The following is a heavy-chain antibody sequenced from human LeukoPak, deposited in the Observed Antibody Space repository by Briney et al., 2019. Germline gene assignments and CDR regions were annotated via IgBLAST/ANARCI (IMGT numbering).Heavy chain of an antibody. J-gene: IGHJ4*02. D-gene: IGHD1-26*01. CDR3: AKELVGSYVESRGDY. CDR2: ISGSGGST. CDR1: GFTFSSYA. V-gene: IGHV3-23*01. Sequence: PGGSLRLSCAPSGFTFSSYAMSWVRQAPGKGLEWVSAISGSGGSTYYADSVKGRFTISRDNSKDTLYLQMNSLRAEDTAVYYCAKELVGSYVESRGDYWGQGTLVTVSS.